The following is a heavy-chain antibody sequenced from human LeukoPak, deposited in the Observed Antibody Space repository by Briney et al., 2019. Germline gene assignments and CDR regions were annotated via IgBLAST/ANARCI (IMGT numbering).Heavy chain of an antibody. J-gene: IGHJ4*02. CDR1: GYTFTRHG. CDR2: ISAYIGDT. V-gene: IGHV1-18*01. Sequence: ASVKVSCKASGYTFTRHGINWVRQAPGQGLEWMGWISAYIGDTHYAQKLQGRVTMTTDTSTSTAYMELRSLRSDDTAVYYCATTDCGSTSCYMGGSQNFDYWGQGTLVTVSS. CDR3: ATTDCGSTSCYMGGSQNFDY. D-gene: IGHD2-2*02.